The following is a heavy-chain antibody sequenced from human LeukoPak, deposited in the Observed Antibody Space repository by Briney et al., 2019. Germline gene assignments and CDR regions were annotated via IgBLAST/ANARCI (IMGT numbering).Heavy chain of an antibody. Sequence: GGSLRLSCAASGFTFSSYGMHWVRQAPGKGLEWVAVIWYDGSNKYYADSVKGRFTISRDNSKNTLYLRMNSLRAEDTAVYYCARGGPRDIPVHWFDPWGQGTLVTVSS. D-gene: IGHD2-15*01. V-gene: IGHV3-33*01. CDR3: ARGGPRDIPVHWFDP. CDR2: IWYDGSNK. CDR1: GFTFSSYG. J-gene: IGHJ5*02.